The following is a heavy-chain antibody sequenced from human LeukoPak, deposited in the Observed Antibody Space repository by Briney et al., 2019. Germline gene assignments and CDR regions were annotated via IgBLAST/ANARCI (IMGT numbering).Heavy chain of an antibody. D-gene: IGHD6-13*01. V-gene: IGHV4-59*01. CDR2: IYYSGDT. CDR1: GGSFSGYY. CDR3: ARGWGSSWYYFDY. J-gene: IGHJ4*02. Sequence: PSETLSLTCAVYGGSFSGYYWSWIRQPPGKGLEWIGYIYYSGDTYYNPSLESRVTISVDTSKNQFSLTVTSVTAADTAVYFCARGWGSSWYYFDYWGQGTLVTVSS.